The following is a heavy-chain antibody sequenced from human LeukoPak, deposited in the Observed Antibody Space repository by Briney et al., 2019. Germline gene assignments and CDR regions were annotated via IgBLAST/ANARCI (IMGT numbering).Heavy chain of an antibody. D-gene: IGHD1-26*01. V-gene: IGHV4-39*07. CDR2: IYYSGST. Sequence: TPSETLSLTCTVSGGSISSSSYYWGWIRQPPGKGLEWIGSIYYSGSTYYNPSLKSRVTISVDTSKNQFSLKLSSVTAADTAVYYCARAPSIVGATRDTWLDYWGQGTLVTVSS. CDR3: ARAPSIVGATRDTWLDY. CDR1: GGSISSSSYY. J-gene: IGHJ4*02.